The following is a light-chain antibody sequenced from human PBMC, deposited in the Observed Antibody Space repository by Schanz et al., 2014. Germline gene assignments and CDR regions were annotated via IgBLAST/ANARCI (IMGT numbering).Light chain of an antibody. CDR1: SSNIGALYD. Sequence: QSVLTQPPSVSGAPGQRVTISCTGSSSNIGALYDVHWYQQLPGTAPKLLIYANSRRPSGVPDRFSGSKSGTSASLAITGLQAEDEADYYCQSYDSSLSAYVVFGGGTQLTVL. CDR2: ANS. CDR3: QSYDSSLSAYVV. V-gene: IGLV1-40*01. J-gene: IGLJ2*01.